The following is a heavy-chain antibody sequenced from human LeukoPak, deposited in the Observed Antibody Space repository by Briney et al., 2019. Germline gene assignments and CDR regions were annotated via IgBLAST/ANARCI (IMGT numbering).Heavy chain of an antibody. Sequence: GGSLRLSCAASGFTFSNYKMIWIRQAPGKGLEYISYITSSSSTIHYADSVKGRFTISRDNAKKSLYLQMNSLRAEDTAVYYCARVWDGYSGEDYWGQGTLVTVSS. CDR2: ITSSSSTI. CDR3: ARVWDGYSGEDY. J-gene: IGHJ4*02. D-gene: IGHD5-18*01. V-gene: IGHV3-48*01. CDR1: GFTFSNYK.